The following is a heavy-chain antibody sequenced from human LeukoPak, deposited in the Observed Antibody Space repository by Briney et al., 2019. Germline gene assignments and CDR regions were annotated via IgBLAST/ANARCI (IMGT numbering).Heavy chain of an antibody. CDR1: GYTFTGYY. CDR2: INPNSGGT. D-gene: IGHD5-24*01. V-gene: IGHV1-2*02. Sequence: GASVKVSCKASGYTFTGYYMHWVRQAPGQGLEWMGWINPNSGGTNYAQKFQGRVTMTRDTSISTAYMELSRLRSDDTAVYYCARDVEMATITRTYHFDYWGQGTLVTVSS. CDR3: ARDVEMATITRTYHFDY. J-gene: IGHJ4*02.